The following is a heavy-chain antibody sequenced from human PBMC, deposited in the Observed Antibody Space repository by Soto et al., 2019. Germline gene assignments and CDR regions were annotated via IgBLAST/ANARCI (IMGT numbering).Heavy chain of an antibody. CDR1: GGTFSSYA. D-gene: IGHD3-22*01. CDR2: INPNSGGT. Sequence: QVQLVQSGAEVKKPGSSVKVSCKASGGTFSSYAISWVRQAPGQGLEWMGWINPNSGGTNYAQKFQGRVTMTRDTSISTAYMELSRLRSDDTAVYYCARANGYYYDSSGYYYYAFDPWGQGTLVTVSS. J-gene: IGHJ5*02. V-gene: IGHV1-2*02. CDR3: ARANGYYYDSSGYYYYAFDP.